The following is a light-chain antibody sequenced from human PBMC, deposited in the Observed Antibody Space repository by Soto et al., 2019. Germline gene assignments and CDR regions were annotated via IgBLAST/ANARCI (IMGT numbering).Light chain of an antibody. CDR2: GDH. CDR1: SSNIGRNT. CDR3: AAWDDSLKSWV. V-gene: IGLV1-44*01. J-gene: IGLJ3*02. Sequence: QSVLTQPPSASGTPGQRVTISCSGSSSNIGRNTVNWYQQLPGRAPKLLIYGDHQRPSGVPDRFSGSKSGTSASLAISGLQSDDDSDYYCAAWDDSLKSWVFGGGTQLTVL.